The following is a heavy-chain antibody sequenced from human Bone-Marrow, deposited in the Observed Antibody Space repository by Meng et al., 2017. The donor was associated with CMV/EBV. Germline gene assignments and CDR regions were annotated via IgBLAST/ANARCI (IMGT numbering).Heavy chain of an antibody. V-gene: IGHV3-74*01. CDR1: GFTVSNNY. CDR2: INSDGSST. J-gene: IGHJ6*02. Sequence: GESLKISCAASGFTVSNNYMIWVRQAPGKGLVWVSRINSDGSSTSYADSVKGRFTISRDNAKNTLYLQMNSLRAEDTAVYYCARNLGYDFWSGYYPYYYYYGMDVWGQATTVTVSS. D-gene: IGHD3-3*01. CDR3: ARNLGYDFWSGYYPYYYYYGMDV.